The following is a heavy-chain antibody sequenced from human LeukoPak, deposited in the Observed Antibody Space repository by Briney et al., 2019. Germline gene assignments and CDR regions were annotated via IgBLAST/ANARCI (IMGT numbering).Heavy chain of an antibody. Sequence: SETLSLTCTVSGGSISSGGYYWNWIRQHPGKGLEWIVHIYYSGSTYYNPSLKSRVSISVDTSKNQFSLKLSSVTAADTAVYYCARLGPSYYDTSGYYYGSWGQGTLVTVSS. D-gene: IGHD3-22*01. J-gene: IGHJ5*02. CDR2: IYYSGST. CDR3: ARLGPSYYDTSGYYYGS. V-gene: IGHV4-31*03. CDR1: GGSISSGGYY.